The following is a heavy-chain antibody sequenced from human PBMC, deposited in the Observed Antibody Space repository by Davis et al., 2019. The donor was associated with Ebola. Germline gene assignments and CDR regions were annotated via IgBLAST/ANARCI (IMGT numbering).Heavy chain of an antibody. Sequence: SVRGRFTISRDNAKNSLYLQMNSLRAEDTAVYYCARDVISDIVVVGPLDYWGQGTLVTVSS. D-gene: IGHD2-15*01. V-gene: IGHV3-21*01. CDR3: ARDVISDIVVVGPLDY. J-gene: IGHJ4*02.